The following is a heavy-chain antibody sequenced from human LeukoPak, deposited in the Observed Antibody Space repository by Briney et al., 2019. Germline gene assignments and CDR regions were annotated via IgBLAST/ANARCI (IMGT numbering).Heavy chain of an antibody. J-gene: IGHJ3*02. CDR1: GGSIGSYY. CDR3: ARYIAARPDAFDI. V-gene: IGHV4-59*01. Sequence: SETLSLTCTVSGGSIGSYYWSWIRQPPGKGLEWIGYIYYSGSTNYNPSLKSRVTISVDTSKNQFSLKLSSVTAADTAVYYCARYIAARPDAFDIWGQGTMVTVSS. CDR2: IYYSGST. D-gene: IGHD6-6*01.